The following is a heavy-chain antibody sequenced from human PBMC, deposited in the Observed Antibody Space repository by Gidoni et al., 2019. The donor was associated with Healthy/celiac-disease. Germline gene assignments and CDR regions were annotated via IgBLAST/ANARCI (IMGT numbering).Heavy chain of an antibody. Sequence: QVQLVESGGGVVQPGRSLRLPWAASGFPLSSYGMHWVRQAPGKGLEWVAVISYDGSNKYYADSVKGRFTISRDNSKNTLYLQMNSLRAEDTAVYYCAKDSHIAAAGDFDYWGQGTLVTVSS. CDR2: ISYDGSNK. D-gene: IGHD6-13*01. V-gene: IGHV3-30*18. CDR1: GFPLSSYG. J-gene: IGHJ4*02. CDR3: AKDSHIAAAGDFDY.